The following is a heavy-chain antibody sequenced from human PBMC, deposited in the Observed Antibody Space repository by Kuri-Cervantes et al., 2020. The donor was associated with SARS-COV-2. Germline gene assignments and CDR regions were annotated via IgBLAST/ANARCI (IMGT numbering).Heavy chain of an antibody. D-gene: IGHD2-2*01. CDR1: SGSFSDYY. J-gene: IGHJ4*02. V-gene: IGHV4-34*01. CDR2: INHSGST. Sequence: SQTLSLTCAGYSGSFSDYYWSWIRQTPEMGLEWIGEINHSGSTNYNPSLKSRVTISVDTSKNQFSLKLSSVTAADTAVYYCARGEGPDIVVVPAAATHFDYWGQGTLVTVSS. CDR3: ARGEGPDIVVVPAAATHFDY.